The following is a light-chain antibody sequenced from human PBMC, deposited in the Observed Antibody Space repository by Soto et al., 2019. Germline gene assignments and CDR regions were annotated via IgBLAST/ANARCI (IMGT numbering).Light chain of an antibody. CDR3: QQGSNWPPLT. CDR1: QSVGTY. Sequence: EIVLTQSPVTLSLTPGETATLSCRASQSVGTYLAWYQLKSGQAPRLLIYEASKRATGIPARFSGRGSGTDFTLTISSLEPEDFALYYCQQGSNWPPLTFGGGTMVDIK. CDR2: EAS. V-gene: IGKV3-11*01. J-gene: IGKJ4*01.